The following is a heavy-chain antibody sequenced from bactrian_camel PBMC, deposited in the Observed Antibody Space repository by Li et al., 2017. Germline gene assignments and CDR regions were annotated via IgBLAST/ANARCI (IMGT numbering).Heavy chain of an antibody. CDR3: AAAAGLFGGTCLDVRSVDY. J-gene: IGHJ4*01. Sequence: QLVESGGGSVQAGGSLRLSCAASGTVYDRYRSTYCMAWFRQAPGKEREGVACTGSDGPTTYADSVKGRTTISKDNAKNTLYLQMNSLNTEDTAMYYCAAAAGLFGGTCLDVRSVDYWGQGTQVTVS. CDR1: GTVYDRYRSTYC. V-gene: IGHV3S53*01. D-gene: IGHD7*01. CDR2: TGSDGPT.